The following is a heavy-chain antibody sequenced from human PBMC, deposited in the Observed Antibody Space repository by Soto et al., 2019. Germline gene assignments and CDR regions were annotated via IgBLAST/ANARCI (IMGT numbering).Heavy chain of an antibody. V-gene: IGHV3-23*01. Sequence: GGSLRLSCVASGIEFSNYAMSWVRQAPGKGLEWVSISSASGRSRYHADSVKGRFTISRDNSKNTLYLYMTNLRAEDTAVYYCAKDGNWLDVYFDVWGQGTPVTVSS. CDR1: GIEFSNYA. CDR3: AKDGNWLDVYFDV. CDR2: SSASGRSR. J-gene: IGHJ4*02. D-gene: IGHD6-19*01.